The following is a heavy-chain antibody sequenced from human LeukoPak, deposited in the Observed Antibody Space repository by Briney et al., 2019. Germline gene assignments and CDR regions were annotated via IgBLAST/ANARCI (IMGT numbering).Heavy chain of an antibody. CDR2: INHSGST. CDR1: GFAFSSYA. Sequence: GSLRLSCAASGFAFSSYAMSWVRQPPGKGLEWIGEINHSGSTNYNPSLKSRVTISVDTSKNPFSLKLSSVTAADTAVYYCARGTSYITGTTHKFDYWGQGTLVTVSS. CDR3: ARGTSYITGTTHKFDY. V-gene: IGHV4-34*01. D-gene: IGHD1-7*01. J-gene: IGHJ4*02.